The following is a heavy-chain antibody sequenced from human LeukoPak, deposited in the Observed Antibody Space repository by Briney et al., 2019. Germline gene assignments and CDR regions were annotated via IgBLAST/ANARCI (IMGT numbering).Heavy chain of an antibody. D-gene: IGHD3-10*01. CDR3: ARDRVWHYYGSGAIQYGMVV. CDR2: IWYDGSNK. V-gene: IGHV3-33*01. J-gene: IGHJ6*02. Sequence: GRSLRLSCAASGFTFSSYGMHWVRQAPGKGLEWVAVIWYDGSNKYYADSVKGRFTISRDNSKNTLYLQMNSLRAEDTAVYYCARDRVWHYYGSGAIQYGMVVWGQGTTVTVSS. CDR1: GFTFSSYG.